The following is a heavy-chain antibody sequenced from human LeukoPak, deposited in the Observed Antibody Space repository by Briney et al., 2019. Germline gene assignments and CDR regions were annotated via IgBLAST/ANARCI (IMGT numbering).Heavy chain of an antibody. D-gene: IGHD2-2*02. V-gene: IGHV1-69*04. CDR2: IIPILGIA. Sequence: SVKVSCKASGGTFSSYAISWVRQAPGQGLEWMGRIIPILGIANYAQKFRGRVTITADKSTSTAYMELSSLRSEDTAVYYCARAVCSSTSCYTNYFDYWGQGTLVTVSS. CDR3: ARAVCSSTSCYTNYFDY. J-gene: IGHJ4*02. CDR1: GGTFSSYA.